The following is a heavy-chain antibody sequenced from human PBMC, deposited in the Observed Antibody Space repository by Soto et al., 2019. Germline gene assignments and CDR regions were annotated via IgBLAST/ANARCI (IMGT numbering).Heavy chain of an antibody. V-gene: IGHV4-34*01. J-gene: IGHJ6*02. CDR1: SRSFSNYY. D-gene: IGHD4-17*01. CDR2: INHSGST. CDR3: ARVDHGDYAANYFRGMDV. Sequence: ETLSLTCAVYSRSFSNYYWSWIRQPPGKGLEWIGEINHSGSTNYNPSLKRRVTISVDTPKTQFSLKLSSVTAADTAVYYCARVDHGDYAANYFRGMDVWGQGTTVTVSS.